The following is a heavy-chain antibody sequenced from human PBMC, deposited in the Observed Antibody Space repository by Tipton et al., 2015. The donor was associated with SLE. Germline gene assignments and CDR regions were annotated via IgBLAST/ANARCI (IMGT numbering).Heavy chain of an antibody. V-gene: IGHV3-13*05. Sequence: GSLRLSCAASGFTFSSYDMHWVRQATGKGLEWVSAIGTAGDPYYPGSVKGRFTISRENAKNSLYLQMNSLRAEDTAVYYCARDLSGPLSVLRFLGSGDYWGQGTLVTVSS. CDR1: GFTFSSYD. CDR3: ARDLSGPLSVLRFLGSGDY. CDR2: IGTAGDP. J-gene: IGHJ4*02. D-gene: IGHD3-3*01.